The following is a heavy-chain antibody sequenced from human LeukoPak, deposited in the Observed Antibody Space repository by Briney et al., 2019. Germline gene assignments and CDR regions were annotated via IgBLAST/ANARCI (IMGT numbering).Heavy chain of an antibody. J-gene: IGHJ4*02. CDR1: GGTFSSYA. Sequence: SVKVSCKASGGTFSSYAISWVRQAPGQGLEWMGGIIPIFVTANYAQKFQGRVTITADKSTSTAYMELSSLRSEDTAVYYCARDKTSVGADYYFDYWGQGTLVTVSS. V-gene: IGHV1-69*06. D-gene: IGHD1-26*01. CDR3: ARDKTSVGADYYFDY. CDR2: IIPIFVTA.